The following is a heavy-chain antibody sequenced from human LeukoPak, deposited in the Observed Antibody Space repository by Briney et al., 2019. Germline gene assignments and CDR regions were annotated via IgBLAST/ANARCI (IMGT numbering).Heavy chain of an antibody. CDR2: ISYDGSNK. CDR1: GFIFSSYA. D-gene: IGHD2-2*01. V-gene: IGHV3-30-3*01. Sequence: GGSLRLSCAASGFIFSSYAVLWVRQAPGKGLEWVAAISYDGSNKYYADSVKGRFTISRDNSKNTLYLQMNSLRAEDTAVYYCARGKLGYCSSTSCPAFDYWGQGTLVTVSS. J-gene: IGHJ4*02. CDR3: ARGKLGYCSSTSCPAFDY.